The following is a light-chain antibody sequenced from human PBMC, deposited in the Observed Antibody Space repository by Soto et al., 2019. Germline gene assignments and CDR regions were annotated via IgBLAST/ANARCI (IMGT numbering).Light chain of an antibody. V-gene: IGLV7-46*01. CDR1: TGAVTSGHY. J-gene: IGLJ2*01. Sequence: QAVVTQEPSLTVSPGGTVTLTCGSSTGAVTSGHYPYWFQQKPGQAPRTVIYDTTNKHSWTPARFAGSLLGGKAALTLSGAQPEDEADYYCLISYSGARVFGGGTKLTV. CDR2: DTT. CDR3: LISYSGARV.